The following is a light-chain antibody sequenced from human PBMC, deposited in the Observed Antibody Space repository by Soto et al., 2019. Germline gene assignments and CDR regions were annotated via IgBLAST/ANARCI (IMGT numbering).Light chain of an antibody. CDR2: SDA. CDR1: SSNIGSNT. V-gene: IGLV1-44*01. Sequence: QSVLTQPPSASGTPGQRVTISCSGSSSNIGSNTVSWYQQLPGTAPKLLIYSDAQRPSGVPDRFSGSKSGTSASLAISGLQSEDEADYYCATWGDSLNGRVFGGGTQPTVL. J-gene: IGLJ3*02. CDR3: ATWGDSLNGRV.